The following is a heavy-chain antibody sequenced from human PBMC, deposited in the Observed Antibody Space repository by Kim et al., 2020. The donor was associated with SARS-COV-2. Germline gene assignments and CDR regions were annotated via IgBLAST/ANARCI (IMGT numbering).Heavy chain of an antibody. CDR2: DP. Sequence: DPYYPDSVKGRFTISRENAKTSLYLQMNSLRAGDTAVYYCARSYYGMDVWGQGTTVTVSS. CDR3: ARSYYGMDV. V-gene: IGHV3-13*05. J-gene: IGHJ6*02.